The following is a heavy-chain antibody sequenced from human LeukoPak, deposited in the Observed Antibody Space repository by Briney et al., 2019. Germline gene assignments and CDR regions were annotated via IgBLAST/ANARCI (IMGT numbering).Heavy chain of an antibody. Sequence: SETLSLTCSVSGGSISSYYWGWIRQPSGKGLEWIGYIYYSGSTNYNPSLKSRVTISLDTSKNHFSLMLSSVTAADTAVYYCARGSFNNYGFDYWGQGTLVTVSS. CDR2: IYYSGST. CDR3: ARGSFNNYGFDY. D-gene: IGHD5-18*01. J-gene: IGHJ4*02. CDR1: GGSISSYY. V-gene: IGHV4-59*08.